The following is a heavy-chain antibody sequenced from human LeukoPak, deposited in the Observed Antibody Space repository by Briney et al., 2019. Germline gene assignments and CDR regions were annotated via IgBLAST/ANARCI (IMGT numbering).Heavy chain of an antibody. CDR2: NRNKASRYTT. D-gene: IGHD1-26*01. CDR3: ASVEGPTGY. CDR1: GFTFSSYS. V-gene: IGHV3-72*01. J-gene: IGHJ4*02. Sequence: GGSLRLSCAASGFTFSSYSMNWVRQAPGKGLEWVGRNRNKASRYTTEYAASVKGRFTISRDDSKNSMYLQMNSLKTEDTAVYYCASVEGPTGYWGQGTLVTVSS.